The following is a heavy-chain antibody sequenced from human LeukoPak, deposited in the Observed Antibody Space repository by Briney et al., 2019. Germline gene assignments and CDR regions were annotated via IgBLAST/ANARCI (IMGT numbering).Heavy chain of an antibody. Sequence: ASVKVSCKASGYTFTSYDINWVRQATGQGLEWMGWMNPNSGNTGYAQKFQGRVTMTRNTSISTAYMELSSLRSEDTAVYYCARVGPYIAVAGTQDFQHWGQGTLVTVSS. D-gene: IGHD6-19*01. CDR2: MNPNSGNT. CDR1: GYTFTSYD. CDR3: ARVGPYIAVAGTQDFQH. J-gene: IGHJ1*01. V-gene: IGHV1-8*01.